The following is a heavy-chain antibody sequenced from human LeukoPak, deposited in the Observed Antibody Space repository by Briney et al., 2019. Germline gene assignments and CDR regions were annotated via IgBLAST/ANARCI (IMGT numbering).Heavy chain of an antibody. J-gene: IGHJ6*03. CDR2: ISYNGNF. V-gene: IGHV4-59*01. CDR1: GGSITNYY. CDR3: ARESDRLGIQVAAIWGSYMDV. Sequence: PSETLSLTCTVSGGSITNYYWGWIRQPPGKGLEWIGYISYNGNFNYNPSLKSRVSISVDTPKNQFSLKSRSVTATDTVVYYCARESDRLGIQVAAIWGSYMDVWGKGTLVTVSS. D-gene: IGHD6-19*01.